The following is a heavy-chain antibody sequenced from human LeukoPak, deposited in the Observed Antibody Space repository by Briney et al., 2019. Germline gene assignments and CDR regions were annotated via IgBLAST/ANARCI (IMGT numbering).Heavy chain of an antibody. Sequence: SETLSLTCTVSGGSISTYYWTWIRQPPGKGLEWIGYIHYSGSTNYNPSLKSRVTISVDTSKNQFSLKLSSVTAADTAVYYCARASITYYYYYYMGVWGKGTTVTVSS. CDR2: IHYSGST. D-gene: IGHD1-14*01. V-gene: IGHV4-59*01. CDR3: ARASITYYYYYYMGV. J-gene: IGHJ6*03. CDR1: GGSISTYY.